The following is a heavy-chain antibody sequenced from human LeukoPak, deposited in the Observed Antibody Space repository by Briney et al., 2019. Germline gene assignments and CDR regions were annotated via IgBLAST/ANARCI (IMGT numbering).Heavy chain of an antibody. Sequence: GGSLRPSCAVSGFTFSNYAMSWVRQAPGKGLEWVSAISGSGDNTHYADSVKGRFTISRDNSLNTLYLQMNSLRAEDTAVYYCAKDPSSGSPYYFDCWGQGTLVTVSS. CDR3: AKDPSSGSPYYFDC. CDR2: ISGSGDNT. V-gene: IGHV3-23*01. J-gene: IGHJ4*02. D-gene: IGHD1-26*01. CDR1: GFTFSNYA.